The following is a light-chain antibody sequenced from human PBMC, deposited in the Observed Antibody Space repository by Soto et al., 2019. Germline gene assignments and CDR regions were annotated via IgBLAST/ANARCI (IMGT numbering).Light chain of an antibody. Sequence: QSALTQPASVSGSPGQSITISCTGTSSDIGGYNFVSWYQHHPGKAPKLMIYEVNNRPSGVSDRFSGSKSANTASLTISGLQSEDEATYYCSSYTTDTIWVFGGGTKLTVL. V-gene: IGLV2-14*01. CDR1: SSDIGGYNF. CDR2: EVN. CDR3: SSYTTDTIWV. J-gene: IGLJ3*02.